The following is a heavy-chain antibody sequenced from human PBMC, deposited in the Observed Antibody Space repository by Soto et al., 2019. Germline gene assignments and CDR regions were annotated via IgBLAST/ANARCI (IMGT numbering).Heavy chain of an antibody. J-gene: IGHJ5*02. Sequence: SETLSLTCTVSGGSISSGGYYRGWNRQHPGKSLEWSGYLYYSGSTYYNPSLKGRVTISVDTSKNQFSLKLSSVTAADTAVYYCARTKPPIYSSTYYWFDPWGQGTLVTVSS. CDR2: LYYSGST. V-gene: IGHV4-31*03. CDR3: ARTKPPIYSSTYYWFDP. D-gene: IGHD4-4*01. CDR1: GGSISSGGYY.